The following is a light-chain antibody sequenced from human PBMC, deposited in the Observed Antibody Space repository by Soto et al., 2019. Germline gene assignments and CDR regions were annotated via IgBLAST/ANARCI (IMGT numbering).Light chain of an antibody. CDR1: QSISSD. CDR2: AAS. V-gene: IGKV1-39*01. J-gene: IGKJ1*01. Sequence: DIQMTQSPSSLSASVGDRVTITCRASQSISSDLNWYQQKPGKAPKLLIYAASSLQSGVPSRFSGSGSGTDFTLTISSLQPEDFATYQCQQSDSTPWTFGQGTKVEIK. CDR3: QQSDSTPWT.